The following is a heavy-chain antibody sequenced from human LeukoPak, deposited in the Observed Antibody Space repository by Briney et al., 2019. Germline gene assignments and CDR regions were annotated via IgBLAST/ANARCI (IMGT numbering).Heavy chain of an antibody. J-gene: IGHJ4*02. CDR1: GGSISSSDYY. Sequence: SETLSLTCTVSGGSISSSDYYWSWIRQHPGKGLEWIGYIYYSGSTYYNPSLKRRVTISVDTSKNQFSLRLSSVTAADTAVYYCARDGGGNYPFDYWGQGTLVTVSS. V-gene: IGHV4-31*03. CDR2: IYYSGST. D-gene: IGHD1-26*01. CDR3: ARDGGGNYPFDY.